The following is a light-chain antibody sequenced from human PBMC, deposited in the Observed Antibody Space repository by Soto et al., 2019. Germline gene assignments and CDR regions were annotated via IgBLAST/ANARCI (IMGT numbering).Light chain of an antibody. Sequence: IVLTQSPRTVALSAGESGSLSCMSSQSVSSNLAWDQQKPGQAPSLLIYGAVTRATGIAARFSGTGSGTEFTLTISILRSEDFALYYCQQYNDWPLTFGQGTKVDIK. CDR3: QQYNDWPLT. CDR2: GAV. V-gene: IGKV3-15*01. CDR1: QSVSSN. J-gene: IGKJ1*01.